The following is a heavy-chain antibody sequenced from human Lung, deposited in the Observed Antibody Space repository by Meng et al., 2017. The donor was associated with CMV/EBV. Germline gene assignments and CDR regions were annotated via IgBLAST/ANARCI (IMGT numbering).Heavy chain of an antibody. CDR1: GFTFSSYS. D-gene: IGHD1-1*01. CDR2: ISSSSSYI. Sequence: GEXXKISCAASGFTFSSYSMNWVRQAPGKGLEWVSSISSSSSYIYYADSVKGRFTISGGNAKNSLYLQMNSLRAEDTAVYYCAREGGRAGTPGSYYYGMDVXGQGXTVTVSS. J-gene: IGHJ6*02. CDR3: AREGGRAGTPGSYYYGMDV. V-gene: IGHV3-21*01.